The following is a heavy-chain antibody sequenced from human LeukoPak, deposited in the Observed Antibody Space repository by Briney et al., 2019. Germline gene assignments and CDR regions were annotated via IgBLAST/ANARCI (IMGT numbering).Heavy chain of an antibody. J-gene: IGHJ4*02. V-gene: IGHV4-39*01. CDR2: IYYSGST. CDR1: GGSISSSSYY. Sequence: SETLSLTCTVSGGSISSSSYYWGWIRQPPGKGLEWIGSIYYSGSTYHNPSLKSRVTISVDTSKNQFSLKLSSVTAADTAVYYCARLAYYYDSSGYCYYFDYWGQGTLVTVSS. D-gene: IGHD3-22*01. CDR3: ARLAYYYDSSGYCYYFDY.